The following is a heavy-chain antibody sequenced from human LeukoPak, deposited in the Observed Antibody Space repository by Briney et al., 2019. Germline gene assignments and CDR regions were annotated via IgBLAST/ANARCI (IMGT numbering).Heavy chain of an antibody. CDR1: GFTFSIYW. CDR2: ISPDGSDK. CDR3: ARGIVVVVGASDHFDY. J-gene: IGHJ4*02. V-gene: IGHV3-7*01. D-gene: IGHD2-15*01. Sequence: GGSLRLSCVASGFTFSIYWMNWVRQAPGKGLERVGTISPDGSDKYYVDSVKGRFTISRDNAKTSLYLQINSLRADDTALYFCARGIVVVVGASDHFDYWGQGTLITVSS.